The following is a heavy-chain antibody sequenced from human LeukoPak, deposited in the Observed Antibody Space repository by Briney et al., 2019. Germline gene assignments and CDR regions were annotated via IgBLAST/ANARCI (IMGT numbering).Heavy chain of an antibody. Sequence: ASVKVSCKASGGTFSSYAISWVRQAPGQGLEWMGGIIPIFGTANYAQKFQGRVTITADESTSTAYMELSSLRSEDTAVYYCARTAVEMATLDAFDIWGQGTMVTVSS. J-gene: IGHJ3*02. V-gene: IGHV1-69*13. CDR3: ARTAVEMATLDAFDI. D-gene: IGHD5-24*01. CDR2: IIPIFGTA. CDR1: GGTFSSYA.